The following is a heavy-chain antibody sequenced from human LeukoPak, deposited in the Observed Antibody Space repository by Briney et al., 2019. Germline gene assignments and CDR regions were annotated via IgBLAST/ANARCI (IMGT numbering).Heavy chain of an antibody. CDR3: AKGPERRGFCSGSACYSDC. V-gene: IGHV3-23*01. CDR1: GLTFSGYV. CDR2: ICAYGGST. J-gene: IGHJ4*02. Sequence: GGSLRLSCAASGLTFSGYVMSWARQAPGKRLECVAAICAYGGSTYYTETEKGHFTIARDNSKNALYLQMNSLRADDTAVYYCAKGPERRGFCSGSACYSDCWGQGTLVTVSS. D-gene: IGHD2-8*02.